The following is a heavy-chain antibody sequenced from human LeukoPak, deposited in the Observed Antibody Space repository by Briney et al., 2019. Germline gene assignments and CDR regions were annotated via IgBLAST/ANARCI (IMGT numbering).Heavy chain of an antibody. J-gene: IGHJ4*02. CDR1: GFTVSSRY. V-gene: IGHV3-66*01. CDR3: ATDEGDSGGLDY. CDR2: IYSGGGST. D-gene: IGHD2-21*02. Sequence: GGSLRLSCAASGFTVSSRYMSWVRQAPGKGLEWVSVIYSGGGSTFYADSVKGRFTFSRDNSKNTLFLQMNSLRAEDTAVYYCATDEGDSGGLDYWGQGTLVTVSS.